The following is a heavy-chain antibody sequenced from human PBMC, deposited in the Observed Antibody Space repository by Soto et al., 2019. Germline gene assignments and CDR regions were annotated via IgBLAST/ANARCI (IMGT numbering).Heavy chain of an antibody. D-gene: IGHD6-19*01. Sequence: ASVKVSCKASGYTFTGYYMHWVRQAPGQGLEWMGWINPNSGGTNYAQKFQGRVTMTRDTSISTAYMELSRLRSDDTAVYYCARVVDSSGWYDYCYGMDVWGQGTTVTVSS. CDR3: ARVVDSSGWYDYCYGMDV. CDR1: GYTFTGYY. J-gene: IGHJ6*02. CDR2: INPNSGGT. V-gene: IGHV1-2*02.